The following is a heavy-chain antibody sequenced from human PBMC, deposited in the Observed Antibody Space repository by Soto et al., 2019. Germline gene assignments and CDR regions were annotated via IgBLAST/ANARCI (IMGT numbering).Heavy chain of an antibody. D-gene: IGHD3-22*01. Sequence: AAVKVSCKASGYTFTSYDINWVRQATGQGLEWMGWMNPNSGNTGYAQKFQGRVTMTRNTSISTAYMELSSLRSEDTAVYYCARGQNYYDSSGYYNWFDPWGQGTLVTVYS. J-gene: IGHJ5*02. CDR2: MNPNSGNT. CDR1: GYTFTSYD. V-gene: IGHV1-8*01. CDR3: ARGQNYYDSSGYYNWFDP.